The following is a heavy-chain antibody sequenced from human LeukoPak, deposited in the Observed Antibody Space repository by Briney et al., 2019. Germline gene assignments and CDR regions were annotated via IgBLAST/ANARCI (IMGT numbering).Heavy chain of an antibody. D-gene: IGHD2-21*02. V-gene: IGHV4-39*01. CDR1: GGSFSGYY. J-gene: IGHJ3*02. CDR2: IYYSGST. Sequence: KPSETLSLTCAVYGGSFSGYYWGWIRQPPGKGLEWIGSIYYSGSTYYNPSLKSRVTISVDTSKNQFSLKLSSVTAADTAVYYCAIRAGGNSVFGAFDIWGQGTMVTVSS. CDR3: AIRAGGNSVFGAFDI.